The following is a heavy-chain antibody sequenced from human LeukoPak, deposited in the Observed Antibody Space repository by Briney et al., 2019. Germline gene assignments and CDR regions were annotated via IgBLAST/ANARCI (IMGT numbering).Heavy chain of an antibody. CDR2: ISASGAST. V-gene: IGHV3-23*01. CDR1: GFTFSSYT. CDR3: AKGGGGLFDY. D-gene: IGHD3-16*01. Sequence: GGSLRLSCAAAGFTFSSYTVNWVRQAPGKGLEWVSSISASGASTYYADSVKGRFTISRDNSKNTLYLQMNSLRTEDTAVYFCAKGGGGLFDYWGQGTLVTVSS. J-gene: IGHJ4*02.